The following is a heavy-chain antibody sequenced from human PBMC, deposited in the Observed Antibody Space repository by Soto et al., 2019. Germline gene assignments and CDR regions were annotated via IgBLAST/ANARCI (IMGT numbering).Heavy chain of an antibody. J-gene: IGHJ4*02. Sequence: QVQLVQSGAEVKKPGSSVKVSCKASGGTFSSYTISWVRQAPGQGLEWMGRIIPILGIANYAQKFQGRVTVPADKSTSTAYRELSSLRSEDTAVYYCARRGDRGGVWGQGTLVTVSS. CDR3: ARRGDRGGV. CDR1: GGTFSSYT. D-gene: IGHD3-16*01. CDR2: IIPILGIA. V-gene: IGHV1-69*02.